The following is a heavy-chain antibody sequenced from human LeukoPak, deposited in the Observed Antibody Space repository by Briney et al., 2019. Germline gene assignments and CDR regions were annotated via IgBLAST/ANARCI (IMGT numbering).Heavy chain of an antibody. CDR2: ISPDGRNI. J-gene: IGHJ4*02. D-gene: IGHD1-7*01. V-gene: IGHV3-74*01. Sequence: GGSLRLSCAASGFTLSDYWMNWVRQTPGKGPVWVSHISPDGRNIAYADSVKGRFTISRDSAKNTLYLQMNSLRVGDTVVYYCVRDGGGTTPYDSWGQGTLVTVSS. CDR1: GFTLSDYW. CDR3: VRDGGGTTPYDS.